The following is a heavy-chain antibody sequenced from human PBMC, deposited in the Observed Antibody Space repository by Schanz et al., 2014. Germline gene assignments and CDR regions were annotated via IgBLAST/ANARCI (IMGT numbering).Heavy chain of an antibody. Sequence: EVHLLESGGGLVQPGGSLRLSCAASGFTFSNHALSWVRQAPGKGLEWISAISGSGVSTHYADSVKGRFTISRDNSKNTLDLQMSSLRADDTAVYYCARDKGGYYPFDYWGQGSLVTVSS. J-gene: IGHJ4*02. D-gene: IGHD3-22*01. CDR1: GFTFSNHA. V-gene: IGHV3-23*01. CDR2: ISGSGVST. CDR3: ARDKGGYYPFDY.